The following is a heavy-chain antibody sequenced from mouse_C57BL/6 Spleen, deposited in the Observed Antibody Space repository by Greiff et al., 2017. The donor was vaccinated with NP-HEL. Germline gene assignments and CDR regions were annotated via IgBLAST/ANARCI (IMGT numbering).Heavy chain of an antibody. CDR2: IDPSDSET. CDR3: AREGSSGSPVAY. CDR1: GYTFTSYW. D-gene: IGHD3-2*02. V-gene: IGHV1-52*01. J-gene: IGHJ3*01. Sequence: QVQLQQPGAELVRPGSSVKLSCKASGYTFTSYWMHWVKQRPIQGLEWIGNIDPSDSETHYNQKFKDKATLTVDKSSSTAYMQLSSLTSEDSAVYYCAREGSSGSPVAYWGQGTLVTVSA.